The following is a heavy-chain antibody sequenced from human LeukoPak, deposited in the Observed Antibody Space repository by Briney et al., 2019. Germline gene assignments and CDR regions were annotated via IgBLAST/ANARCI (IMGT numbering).Heavy chain of an antibody. CDR3: ARDRGGGHDSGGMDV. J-gene: IGHJ6*02. Sequence: GASVKVSCKASGGTFSSYAISWVRQAPGQGLEWMGGIIPIFGTANYAQKFQGRVTITADESTSTAYMELSSLRSEDTAVYYCARDRGGGHDSGGMDVWGQGTTVTVSS. CDR2: IIPIFGTA. CDR1: GGTFSSYA. V-gene: IGHV1-69*13. D-gene: IGHD5-12*01.